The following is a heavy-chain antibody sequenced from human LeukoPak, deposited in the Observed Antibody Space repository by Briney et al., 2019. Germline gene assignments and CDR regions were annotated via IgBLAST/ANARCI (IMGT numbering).Heavy chain of an antibody. CDR1: GFTFSSYW. D-gene: IGHD1-26*01. V-gene: IGHV3-7*01. Sequence: GGSLRLSCAASGFTFSSYWMTWVRQAPGKGLEWVANIKQDGSEKYYVDSVKGRFTISRDNAKNSLCLQMNSLRAEDTAVYYCARDPRTSGSYFDYWGQGTLATVSS. CDR3: ARDPRTSGSYFDY. CDR2: IKQDGSEK. J-gene: IGHJ4*02.